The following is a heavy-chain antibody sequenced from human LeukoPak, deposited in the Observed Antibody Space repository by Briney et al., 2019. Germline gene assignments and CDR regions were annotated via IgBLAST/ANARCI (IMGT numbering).Heavy chain of an antibody. D-gene: IGHD6-19*01. J-gene: IGHJ4*02. CDR2: ISYDGSNK. V-gene: IGHV3-30-3*01. CDR1: AFTFSSYT. CDR3: VRKHWGGQWQPFDS. Sequence: GGSLRLSCAASAFTFSSYTMHWVRQAPGKGLEWVAVISYDGSNKYYAVSVKGRFTISRDNSKNTMYLQMNSLTTEDAAVYYCVRKHWGGQWQPFDSWGQGTLVTVSS.